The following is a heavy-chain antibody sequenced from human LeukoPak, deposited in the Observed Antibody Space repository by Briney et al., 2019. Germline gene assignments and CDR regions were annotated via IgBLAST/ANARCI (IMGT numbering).Heavy chain of an antibody. CDR1: GGSIRSSYYY. V-gene: IGHV4-39*01. CDR3: ASRRSGYSYDY. Sequence: SETLSLTCTVSGGSIRSSYYYWGWIRQPPGKGLEWIGSIYDSGSTYYNPSLKSRVTISVDTSKNQFSLKLNSVTAADTAVYYCASRRSGYSYDYWGQGTLVTVSS. D-gene: IGHD3-3*01. J-gene: IGHJ4*02. CDR2: IYDSGST.